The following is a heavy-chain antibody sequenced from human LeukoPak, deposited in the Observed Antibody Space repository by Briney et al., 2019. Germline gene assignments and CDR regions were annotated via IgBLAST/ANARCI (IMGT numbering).Heavy chain of an antibody. V-gene: IGHV3-48*03. CDR3: ARERFTYGSDF. Sequence: GGTLRLSCAASGLTFSSYELHWVRQAPGKGLEWVSYISSSGSIIYYADSVKGRFTSSRDNAKNSLYLQMSSLRAEGTAVYYCARERFTYGSDFWGQGTLVTVSS. D-gene: IGHD5-18*01. CDR1: GLTFSSYE. CDR2: ISSSGSII. J-gene: IGHJ4*02.